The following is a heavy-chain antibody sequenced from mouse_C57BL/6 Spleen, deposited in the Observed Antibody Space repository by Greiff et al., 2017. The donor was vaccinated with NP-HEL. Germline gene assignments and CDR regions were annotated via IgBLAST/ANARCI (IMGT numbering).Heavy chain of an antibody. CDR1: GYTFTSYW. V-gene: IGHV1-69*01. CDR3: ARVYGYDEAMDY. CDR2: IDPSDSYT. D-gene: IGHD2-2*01. J-gene: IGHJ4*01. Sequence: QVQLQQPGAELVMPGASVKLSCKASGYTFTSYWMHWVKQRPGQGLEWIGEIDPSDSYTNYNQKFKGKSTLTVDKSSSTAYMQLSSLTSEDSAIYYCARVYGYDEAMDYWGQGTSVTVSS.